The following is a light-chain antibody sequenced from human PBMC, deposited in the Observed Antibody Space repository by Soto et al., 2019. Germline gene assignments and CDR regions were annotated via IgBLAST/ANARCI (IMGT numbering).Light chain of an antibody. CDR3: QQYDNLPLT. CDR1: QDITNY. V-gene: IGKV1-33*01. J-gene: IGKJ4*01. Sequence: DIQMTQSPSSLSASLGDRVTITCQASQDITNYLNWYQQKPGKAPKLLISDASILKTGVPSRFSGSGSGTDFTFTISSLQPEDIARYYCQQYDNLPLTFGGGTKVDIK. CDR2: DAS.